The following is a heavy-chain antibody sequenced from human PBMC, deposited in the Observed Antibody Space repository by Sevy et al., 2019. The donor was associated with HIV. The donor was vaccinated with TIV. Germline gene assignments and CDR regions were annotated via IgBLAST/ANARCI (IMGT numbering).Heavy chain of an antibody. D-gene: IGHD2-15*01. Sequence: GSLRLSCAASGFTFSSYWMSWVRQAPGKGLEWVANIKQDGSEKYYVDSVKGRFTISRDNAKNSLYLQMNSLRAEDTAVYYCARDHSDSRYYFDYWGQGTLVTVSS. V-gene: IGHV3-7*03. CDR2: IKQDGSEK. CDR1: GFTFSSYW. J-gene: IGHJ4*02. CDR3: ARDHSDSRYYFDY.